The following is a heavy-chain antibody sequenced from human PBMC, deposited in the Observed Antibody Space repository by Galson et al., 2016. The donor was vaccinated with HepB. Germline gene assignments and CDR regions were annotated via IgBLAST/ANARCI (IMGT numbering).Heavy chain of an antibody. CDR2: IYYSGST. V-gene: IGHV4-31*03. J-gene: IGHJ6*03. CDR3: ARVAGVDYYHYYMDV. D-gene: IGHD2-21*01. Sequence: TLSLTCSVSGGSISIGIYYWTWIRQHPGKGLEWIGYIYYSGSTYYNPSLKSRVTISRDTSKNQFSLELSSVTAADTAFNYCARVAGVDYYHYYMDVWGKGTTVTVSS. CDR1: GGSISIGIYY.